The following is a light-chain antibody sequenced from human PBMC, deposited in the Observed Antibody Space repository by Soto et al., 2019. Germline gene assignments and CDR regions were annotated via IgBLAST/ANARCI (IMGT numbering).Light chain of an antibody. CDR1: SSNVGNNY. V-gene: IGLV1-51*01. Sequence: QSALTQPPSVSAAPGQKVTISCSGSSSNVGNNYVSWYQQLHRTAPTLLICYNNKRPSGIPDRFSGSKYGTSATLGITGLQTADEADYYCGTWDSSLSAVVFGGGTKVTVL. CDR3: GTWDSSLSAVV. CDR2: YNN. J-gene: IGLJ2*01.